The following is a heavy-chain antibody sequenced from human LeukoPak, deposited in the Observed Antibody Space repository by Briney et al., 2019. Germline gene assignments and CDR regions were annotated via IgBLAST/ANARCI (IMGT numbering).Heavy chain of an antibody. V-gene: IGHV5-10-1*01. J-gene: IGHJ3*02. CDR1: GYSFTSYW. Sequence: GESLKISCKGSGYSFTSYWISWGSKMTGKGIALTDWMGPSDSYTNNVPPLQGQVTISADRSVNTSSLQWSSLKASDTAMYYCARHGPTYFYDSSGVFDIWGQGTMVTVSS. D-gene: IGHD3-22*01. CDR3: ARHGPTYFYDSSGVFDI. CDR2: MGPSDSYT.